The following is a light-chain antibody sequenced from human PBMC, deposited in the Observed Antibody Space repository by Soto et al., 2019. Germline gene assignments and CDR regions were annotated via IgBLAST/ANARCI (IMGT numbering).Light chain of an antibody. J-gene: IGLJ3*02. CDR3: LSYTSSSTEV. CDR2: EVS. V-gene: IGLV2-14*01. Sequence: QSALTQPASVSGSPGQSITISCTGTSSDVVGYNYVSWFHQHPGKVPKLMIYEVSNRPSGVSNRFSGSKSGNTASLTISGLQAEDEADYYCLSYTSSSTEVFGGGTKLTVL. CDR1: SSDVVGYNY.